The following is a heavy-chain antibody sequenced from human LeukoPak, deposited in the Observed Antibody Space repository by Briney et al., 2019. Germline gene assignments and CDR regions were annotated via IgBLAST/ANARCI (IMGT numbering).Heavy chain of an antibody. Sequence: GGSLGLSCAASGFTFSSYSMNWVRQAPGKGLEWVSYISSSSSTIYYADSVKGRFTISRDNAKNSLYLQMNSLRAEDTAVYYCARALSRGYWGQGTLVTVSS. V-gene: IGHV3-48*01. D-gene: IGHD3-10*01. CDR3: ARALSRGY. J-gene: IGHJ4*02. CDR1: GFTFSSYS. CDR2: ISSSSSTI.